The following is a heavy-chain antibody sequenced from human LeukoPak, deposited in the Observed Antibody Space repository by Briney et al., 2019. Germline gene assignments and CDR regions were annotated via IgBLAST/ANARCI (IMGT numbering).Heavy chain of an antibody. Sequence: GESLKISCKGTGYTFTSYWIGWVRQMPGKGLEWMGIIYPGDSVTRYSPSFQGQVTISADKSISTAYLQWSSLKASDTAMYYCARQGIAAAPKDYYYYGMDVWGQGTTVTVSS. CDR1: GYTFTSYW. CDR2: IYPGDSVT. D-gene: IGHD6-13*01. J-gene: IGHJ6*02. CDR3: ARQGIAAAPKDYYYYGMDV. V-gene: IGHV5-51*01.